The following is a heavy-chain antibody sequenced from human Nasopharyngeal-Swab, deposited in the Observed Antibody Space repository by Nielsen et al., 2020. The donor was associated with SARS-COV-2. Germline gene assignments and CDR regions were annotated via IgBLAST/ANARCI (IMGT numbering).Heavy chain of an antibody. CDR3: ARGLDCSGGSCSPRGMDV. CDR2: IYTSGST. J-gene: IGHJ6*02. CDR1: GGSISSGSYY. Sequence: SETLFLTCTVSGGSISSGSYYWSWIRQPAGKGLEWIGRIYTSGSTNYNPSLKSRVTISVDTSKNQFSLKLSSVTAADTAVYYCARGLDCSGGSCSPRGMDVWGQGTTVTVSS. V-gene: IGHV4-61*02. D-gene: IGHD2-15*01.